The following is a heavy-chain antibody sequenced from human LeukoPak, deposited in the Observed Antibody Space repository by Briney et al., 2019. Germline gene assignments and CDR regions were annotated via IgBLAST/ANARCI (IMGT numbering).Heavy chain of an antibody. J-gene: IGHJ6*03. CDR2: IKPNGSEK. V-gene: IGHV3-7*01. CDR3: ADGPYYYYMDV. CDR1: GFTFSSYW. Sequence: GGSLRLSCAASGFTFSSYWMSWVRQAPGKGLEWVANIKPNGSEKYYVDSVKGRFTVSRDNAKNSLYLQMNSLRAEDTAVYYCADGPYYYYMDVWGKGTTVTVSS. D-gene: IGHD3/OR15-3a*01.